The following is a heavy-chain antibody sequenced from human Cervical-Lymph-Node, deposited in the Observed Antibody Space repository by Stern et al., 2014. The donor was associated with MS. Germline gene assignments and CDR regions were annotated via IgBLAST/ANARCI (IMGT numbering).Heavy chain of an antibody. CDR2: IWYDGSNP. D-gene: IGHD6-13*01. CDR1: GFSFSRYA. Sequence: LHLVESGGGVVQPGRSLRLSCAASGFSFSRYAMHWVRQAPGKGLECVALIWYDGSNPYYADSVTGRFTISRDNFKNTLYLQMNSLRAEDTAVYYCASAYSSSHYYFDYWGQGTLVTVSS. CDR3: ASAYSSSHYYFDY. J-gene: IGHJ4*02. V-gene: IGHV3-33*01.